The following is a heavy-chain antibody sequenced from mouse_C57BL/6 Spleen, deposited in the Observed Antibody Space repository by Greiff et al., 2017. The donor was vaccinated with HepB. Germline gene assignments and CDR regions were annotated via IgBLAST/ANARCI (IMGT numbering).Heavy chain of an antibody. CDR2: IDPETGGT. D-gene: IGHD4-1*01. CDR3: TRGGSWDEYFDV. V-gene: IGHV1-15*01. Sequence: QVHVKQSGAELVRPGASVTLSCKASGYTFTDYEMHWVKQTPVHGLEWIGAIDPETGGTAYNQKFKGKAILTADKSSSTAYMELRSLTSEDSAVYYCTRGGSWDEYFDVWGTGTTVTVSS. J-gene: IGHJ1*03. CDR1: GYTFTDYE.